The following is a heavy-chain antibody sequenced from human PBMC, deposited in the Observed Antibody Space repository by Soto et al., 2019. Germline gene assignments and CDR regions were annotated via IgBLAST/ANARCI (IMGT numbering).Heavy chain of an antibody. D-gene: IGHD5-12*01. V-gene: IGHV3-30*18. Sequence: QVQLVESGGGVVQPGTSLRLSCAASGFTFSSFGIHWVRQAPGKRLEWVAVISYDGIDKNYGDSVKGRFTISRENSKNMVYLQMKSLRIEDTAVYHCAKDLREMATIRPDYWGQGIQVTVSS. CDR1: GFTFSSFG. CDR3: AKDLREMATIRPDY. CDR2: ISYDGIDK. J-gene: IGHJ4*02.